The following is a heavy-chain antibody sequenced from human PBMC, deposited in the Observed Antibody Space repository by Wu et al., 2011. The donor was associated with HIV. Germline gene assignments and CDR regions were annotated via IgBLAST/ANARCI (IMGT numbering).Heavy chain of an antibody. Sequence: LVQSGADVKSLGPSVNGLLSRLLVTPLISYGISWVRQAPGQGPEWMGWISAYNGDTNYAQKFQGRVTMTADISTSTVYMELRSLTSDDTAVYYCARDDRDLVTRSAYFQHWGQGTLVTVSS. CDR1: VTPLISYG. CDR3: ARDDRDLVTRSAYFQH. CDR2: ISAYNGDT. D-gene: IGHD3-9*01. J-gene: IGHJ1*01. V-gene: IGHV1-18*01.